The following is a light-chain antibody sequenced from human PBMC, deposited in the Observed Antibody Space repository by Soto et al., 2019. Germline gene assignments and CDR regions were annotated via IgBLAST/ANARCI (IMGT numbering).Light chain of an antibody. Sequence: EIVLTQSPATLSLSPGERATLSCRASQTIGSSLAWYQQKPGQSPRLLIYDASNRATGIPPRFSGSGSGTDFTLTISSLEPEDSAVYYCQQRHMWPITFGQGTRLEIK. J-gene: IGKJ5*01. CDR3: QQRHMWPIT. CDR2: DAS. CDR1: QTIGSS. V-gene: IGKV3-11*01.